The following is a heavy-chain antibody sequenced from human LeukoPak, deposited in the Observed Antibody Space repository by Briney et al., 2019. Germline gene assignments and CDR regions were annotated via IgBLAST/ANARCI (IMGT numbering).Heavy chain of an antibody. J-gene: IGHJ4*02. D-gene: IGHD6-13*01. V-gene: IGHV1-24*01. Sequence: ASVKVSCKVSGYTLTELSMHWVRQAPGKGLEWMGGFDPEDGETIYAQKFQGRVTMTEDTSTDTAYMELSSLRSEDTAVCYCATGLRIAAAIVPLDVWGQGTLVTVSS. CDR3: ATGLRIAAAIVPLDV. CDR2: FDPEDGET. CDR1: GYTLTELS.